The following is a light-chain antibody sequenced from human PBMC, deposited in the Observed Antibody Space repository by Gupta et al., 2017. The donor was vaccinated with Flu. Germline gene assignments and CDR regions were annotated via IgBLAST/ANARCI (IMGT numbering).Light chain of an antibody. J-gene: IGKJ4*01. CDR3: QQYNHGLDLT. Sequence: EAVLTQSPDSLSVSPGGRVTLSCRASQSVGTNLAWYQKKPGQAPRLLIFGASTRATGVPARFSGSGSGTEFTLIISSLQSDDSAVYYCQQYNHGLDLTFGGGTKVEI. V-gene: IGKV3-15*01. CDR2: GAS. CDR1: QSVGTN.